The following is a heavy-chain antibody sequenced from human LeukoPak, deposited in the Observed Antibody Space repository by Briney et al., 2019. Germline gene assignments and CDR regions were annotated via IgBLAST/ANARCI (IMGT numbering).Heavy chain of an antibody. J-gene: IGHJ5*02. D-gene: IGHD6-19*01. CDR3: ASSLAVAGTTWFDP. CDR2: IYHTGNT. Sequence: PSETLSLTCAVSGGSITTNNWWTWVRQPPGKGLEWIGEIYHTGNTNFNPSLKSRLTILVDKSKNQFSLNLYSVTAADTAVYYCASSLAVAGTTWFDPWGQGTLVTVSS. V-gene: IGHV4-4*02. CDR1: GGSITTNNW.